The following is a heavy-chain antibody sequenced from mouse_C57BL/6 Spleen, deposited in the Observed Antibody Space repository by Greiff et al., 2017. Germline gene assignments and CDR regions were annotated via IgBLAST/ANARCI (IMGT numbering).Heavy chain of an antibody. Sequence: VQLVESGPGLVQPSQSLSITCTVSGFSLTSYGVHWVRQSPGKGLAWLGVIWSGGSTDYNAAFISRLSISKDNSKSQFFFKMNSLQADDTAIYYCARGSSNYDYAMDYWGQGTSVTVSS. CDR1: GFSLTSYG. CDR3: ARGSSNYDYAMDY. CDR2: IWSGGST. D-gene: IGHD2-5*01. V-gene: IGHV2-2*01. J-gene: IGHJ4*01.